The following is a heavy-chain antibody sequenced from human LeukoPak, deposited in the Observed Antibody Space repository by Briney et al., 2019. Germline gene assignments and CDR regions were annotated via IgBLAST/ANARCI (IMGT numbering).Heavy chain of an antibody. CDR1: GGSFSGYY. D-gene: IGHD3-3*01. Sequence: PSETLSLTCAVYGGSFSGYYWSWIRQPPGKGLEWIGYIYYSGSTYYNPSLKSRVTISVDTSKNQFSLKLSSVTAADTAVYYCARRVVNSQEYYYYGMDVWGQGTTVTVSS. J-gene: IGHJ6*02. CDR3: ARRVVNSQEYYYYGMDV. V-gene: IGHV4-34*01. CDR2: IYYSGST.